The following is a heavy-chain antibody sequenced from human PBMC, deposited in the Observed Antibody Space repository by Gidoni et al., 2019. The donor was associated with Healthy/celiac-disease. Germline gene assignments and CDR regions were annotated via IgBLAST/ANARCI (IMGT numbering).Heavy chain of an antibody. D-gene: IGHD6-19*01. CDR2: MSWNSGSI. CDR1: GFTFDDYA. CDR3: ARTGSGRRGYFDY. J-gene: IGHJ4*02. Sequence: EVQLVESGGGLVQPGRSLRLSCAASGFTFDDYAMHWVRQAPGKGLEWVSGMSWNSGSIGDADSVKGRFTISRDNAKNSLYLQMNSLRAEDTALYYCARTGSGRRGYFDYWGQGTLVTVSS. V-gene: IGHV3-9*01.